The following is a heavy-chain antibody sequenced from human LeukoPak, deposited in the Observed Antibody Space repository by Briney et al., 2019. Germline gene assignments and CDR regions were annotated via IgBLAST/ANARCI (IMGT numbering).Heavy chain of an antibody. CDR2: ISSGSSYI. CDR3: AIGCRYYSFDF. CDR1: GFTFSSYT. D-gene: IGHD2/OR15-2a*01. V-gene: IGHV3-21*01. Sequence: GGSLRLSCAVSGFTFSSYTLNWVRQAPGKGLEWVSSISSGSSYIYYADSVKGRFTISRDNAKNSLFLQLNSLRAEDTAVYYCAIGCRYYSFDFWGQGALVTVSS. J-gene: IGHJ4*02.